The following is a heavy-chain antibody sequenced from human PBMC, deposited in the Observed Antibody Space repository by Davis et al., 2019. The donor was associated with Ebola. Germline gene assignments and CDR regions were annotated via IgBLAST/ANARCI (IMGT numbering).Heavy chain of an antibody. CDR2: IIPVFGTT. D-gene: IGHD5-12*01. J-gene: IGHJ4*02. CDR1: GGTFSNYA. V-gene: IGHV1-69*13. CDR3: ARLGTPYSSYDHLEY. Sequence: SVKVSCKASGGTFSNYAISWVRQAPGQGLEWMGGIIPVFGTTNYAQKFQGRVTITADESTTTAYMELSSLSSEDTAVYYCARLGTPYSSYDHLEYWGQGALVTVSS.